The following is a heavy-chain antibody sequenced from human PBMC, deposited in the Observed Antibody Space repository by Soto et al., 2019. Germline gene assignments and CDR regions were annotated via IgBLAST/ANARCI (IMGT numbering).Heavy chain of an antibody. CDR3: ARDDSGFSGSHYIDYFNY. J-gene: IGHJ4*02. V-gene: IGHV1-18*01. D-gene: IGHD1-26*01. CDR1: GYTFSSYG. CDR2: ISAYNGKT. Sequence: ASVKVSCKASGYTFSSYGISWVRQAPEEGLEWMGWISAYNGKTNYAQKFQGRVTFTRDTSAGTVYMQLSSLTSEDTAVYYCARDDSGFSGSHYIDYFNYWGQGALVTVSS.